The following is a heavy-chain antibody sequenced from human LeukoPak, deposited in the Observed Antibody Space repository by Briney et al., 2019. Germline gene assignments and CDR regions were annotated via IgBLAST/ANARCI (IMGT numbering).Heavy chain of an antibody. Sequence: GASVKVSCKASGYTFTSYGISWVRQAPGQGLEWMGWISAYNGNTNYAQKLQGRVTMTTDTSTSTAYMELRSLRSDDTAVYYCARDQDGYCSSTSCLSFDYWGQGTLVTVSS. D-gene: IGHD2-2*03. CDR2: ISAYNGNT. J-gene: IGHJ4*02. V-gene: IGHV1-18*01. CDR3: ARDQDGYCSSTSCLSFDY. CDR1: GYTFTSYG.